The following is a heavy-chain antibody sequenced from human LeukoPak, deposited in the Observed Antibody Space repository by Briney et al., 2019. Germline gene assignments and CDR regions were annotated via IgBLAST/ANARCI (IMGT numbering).Heavy chain of an antibody. D-gene: IGHD1-1*01. Sequence: GGSLRLSCAASGFTFSSYGMHWVCQAPGKGLEWVAFIRYDGSNKYYADSVKGRFTIPRDNSKNTLYLQMNSLRAEDTAVYYCAKDRGWNADFDYWGQGTLVTVSS. CDR3: AKDRGWNADFDY. CDR1: GFTFSSYG. J-gene: IGHJ4*02. CDR2: IRYDGSNK. V-gene: IGHV3-30*02.